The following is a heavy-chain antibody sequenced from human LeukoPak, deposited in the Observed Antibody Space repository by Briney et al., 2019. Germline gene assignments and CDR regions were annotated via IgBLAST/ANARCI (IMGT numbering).Heavy chain of an antibody. CDR2: ISHGGRT. CDR3: AGIVGNIEVFDY. CDR1: GYSISSDYY. J-gene: IGHJ4*02. V-gene: IGHV4-38-2*01. D-gene: IGHD1-26*01. Sequence: SSETLSLTCAVSGYSISSDYYWGWIRQPPGKGLEWIGSISHGGRTYYNPSFKSRVTTSVDTSKNEVPLKLSSVTAADTAVYYCAGIVGNIEVFDYWGQGTLVTVSS.